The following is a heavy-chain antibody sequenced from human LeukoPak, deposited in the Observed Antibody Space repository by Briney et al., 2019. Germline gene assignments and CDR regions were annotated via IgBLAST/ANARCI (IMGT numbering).Heavy chain of an antibody. CDR1: GYTFTVDY. CDR2: INPNSGGR. D-gene: IGHD3-3*01. CDR3: ASLTYYDFSSDYNYAFDI. V-gene: IGHV1-2*02. Sequence: ASVRVSFTASGYTFTVDYMHWGRQAPGQGRERMGCINPNSGGRNYVQKFQCRVTMTSDTSTSTAHMDLSRLRSNDTAVHYCASLTYYDFSSDYNYAFDIWGQGTMVTVSS. J-gene: IGHJ3*02.